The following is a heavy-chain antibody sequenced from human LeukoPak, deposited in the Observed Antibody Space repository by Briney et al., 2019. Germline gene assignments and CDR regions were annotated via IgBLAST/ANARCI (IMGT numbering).Heavy chain of an antibody. CDR3: ARDGVVVVAATYDGLDV. CDR1: GFTFSRYW. D-gene: IGHD2-15*01. CDR2: IKEDGSEK. V-gene: IGHV3-7*01. Sequence: GGSLRLSCVASGFTFSRYWMSWVRQAPGKGLEWVANIKEDGSEKNYVDSVKGRFTISRDNAKNSLYLQMNSLRAEDTAVYYCARDGVVVVAATYDGLDVWGQGTTVTVSS. J-gene: IGHJ6*02.